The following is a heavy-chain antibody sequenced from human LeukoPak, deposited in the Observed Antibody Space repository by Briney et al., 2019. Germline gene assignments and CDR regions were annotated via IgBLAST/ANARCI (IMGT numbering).Heavy chain of an antibody. CDR1: GGSTSSDH. CDR3: AHRRRGYDSSGYYWDY. CDR2: IFWDDDK. Sequence: TLSLTCTVSGGSTSSDHWSWIRQPPGKALEWLAPIFWDDDKRYSPSLKSRLTITKDTSKNQVVLTMTNMDPVDTATYYCAHRRRGYDSSGYYWDYWGQGTLVTVSS. D-gene: IGHD3-22*01. V-gene: IGHV2-5*08. J-gene: IGHJ4*02.